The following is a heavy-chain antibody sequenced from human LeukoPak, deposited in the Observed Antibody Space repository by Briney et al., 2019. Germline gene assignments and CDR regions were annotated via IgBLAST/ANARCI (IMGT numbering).Heavy chain of an antibody. CDR3: TKVSGTYLKKDY. J-gene: IGHJ4*02. CDR1: GFTFSSYA. Sequence: GGSLRPSCAASGFTFSSYAMHWVRQAPGKGLEWVGRIKRKIDGGTIEYSAPVKGRFTILRDDSKSTLYLQMNSLNTEDTAVYYCTKVSGTYLKKDYWGQGTLVTVSS. D-gene: IGHD1-26*01. V-gene: IGHV3-15*01. CDR2: IKRKIDGGTI.